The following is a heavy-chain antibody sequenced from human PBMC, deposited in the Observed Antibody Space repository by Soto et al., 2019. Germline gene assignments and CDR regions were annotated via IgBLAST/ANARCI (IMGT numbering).Heavy chain of an antibody. CDR3: ARLVFHCLRGSCDDYSFYGLDV. CDR2: IYFAGST. V-gene: IGHV4-39*01. Sequence: SETLSLTCTVSGGSISSTDHYWGWVRQPPGKGLEWLGSIYFAGSTFHNPALKSRATISVDTSRNQFSLRLTTVTASDTAVYYCARLVFHCLRGSCDDYSFYGLDVWGKGTTVTSPQ. CDR1: GGSISSTDHY. D-gene: IGHD2-15*01. J-gene: IGHJ6*04.